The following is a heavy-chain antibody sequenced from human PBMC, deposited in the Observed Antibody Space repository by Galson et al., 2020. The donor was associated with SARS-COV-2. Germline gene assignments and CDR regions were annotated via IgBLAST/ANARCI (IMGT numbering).Heavy chain of an antibody. V-gene: IGHV1-58*01. J-gene: IGHJ6*03. Sequence: KISCKASGFTFTSSAVQWVRQARGQRLEWIGWIVVGSGNTNYAQKFQERVTITRDMSTSTAYMELSSLRSEDTAVYYCARGSYDFWSGYYKDYYYYYMDVWGKGTTVTVSS. CDR3: ARGSYDFWSGYYKDYYYYYMDV. CDR1: GFTFTSSA. CDR2: IVVGSGNT. D-gene: IGHD3-3*01.